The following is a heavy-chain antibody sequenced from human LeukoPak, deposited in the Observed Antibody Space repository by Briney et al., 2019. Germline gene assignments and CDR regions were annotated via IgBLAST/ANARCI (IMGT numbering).Heavy chain of an antibody. J-gene: IGHJ6*03. D-gene: IGHD1-26*01. CDR2: ISYDGSNK. Sequence: GGSLRLSCAASGFTFSSYAMHWVRQAPGKGLEWVAVISYDGSNKYYADSVKGRFTISRDNSKNTLYLQMNSLRAEDTAVYYCARDSDSGSYRGYYMDVWGKGITVTVSS. CDR3: ARDSDSGSYRGYYMDV. CDR1: GFTFSSYA. V-gene: IGHV3-30-3*01.